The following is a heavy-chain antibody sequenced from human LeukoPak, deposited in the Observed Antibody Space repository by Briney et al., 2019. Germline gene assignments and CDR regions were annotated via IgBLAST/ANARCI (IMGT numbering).Heavy chain of an antibody. CDR3: ARHPSYGSGSYYRFGAFDI. J-gene: IGHJ3*02. D-gene: IGHD3-10*01. CDR2: MYYSGST. Sequence: SETLSLTCSVSGGSISSYYWSWIRQPPGKGLEWIGYMYYSGSTNYDPSLKSRVTISVDTSKNQFSLKLSSVTAADTAVYYCARHPSYGSGSYYRFGAFDIWG. V-gene: IGHV4-59*08. CDR1: GGSISSYY.